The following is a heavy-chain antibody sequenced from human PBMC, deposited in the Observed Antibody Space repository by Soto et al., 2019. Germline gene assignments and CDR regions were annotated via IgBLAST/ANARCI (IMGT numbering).Heavy chain of an antibody. D-gene: IGHD1-7*01. CDR2: FDPEDGET. J-gene: IGHJ4*02. V-gene: IGHV1-24*01. CDR1: GYTLTELS. CDR3: ATARREQELGLPLYY. Sequence: ASVKVSSKVSGYTLTELSMHWVRQAPGKGLEWMGGFDPEDGETIYAQKFQGRVTMTEDTSTDTAYMELSSLRSEDTAVYDCATARREQELGLPLYYWGQETLFTVS.